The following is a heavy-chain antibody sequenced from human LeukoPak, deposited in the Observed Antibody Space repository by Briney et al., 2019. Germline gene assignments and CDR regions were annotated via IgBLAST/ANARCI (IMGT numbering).Heavy chain of an antibody. CDR3: ARNARYNWFDP. Sequence: SETLSLTCTVSGGSISSNYWSWIRQPPGKGLEWIGYIYYSGSSNYNPSLKSRVTISVDTSKNQFSLKVSSVTAADTAVYYCARNARYNWFDPWGQGTLVTVS. J-gene: IGHJ5*02. CDR1: GGSISSNY. CDR2: IYYSGSS. V-gene: IGHV4-59*01.